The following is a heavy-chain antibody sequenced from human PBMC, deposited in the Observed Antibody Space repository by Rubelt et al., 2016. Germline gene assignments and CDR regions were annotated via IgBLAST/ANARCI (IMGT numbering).Heavy chain of an antibody. CDR2: IYPGDSDT. CDR3: ARHGQVQSGDAFDI. J-gene: IGHJ3*02. V-gene: IGHV5-51*01. CDR1: GCSFTSYW. D-gene: IGHD1-26*01. Sequence: EVQLVQSGAEVKKPGESLKISCKGSGCSFTSYWIGWVRQMPGKGLEWMGIIYPGDSDTRYSPAFQAQVTISADKSTSTSYLQWSSLKAADTAMYYCARHGQVQSGDAFDIWGQGTMVTVSS.